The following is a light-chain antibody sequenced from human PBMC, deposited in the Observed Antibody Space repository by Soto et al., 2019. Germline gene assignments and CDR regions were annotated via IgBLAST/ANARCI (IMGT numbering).Light chain of an antibody. CDR3: QHYGTSPGFT. J-gene: IGKJ3*01. CDR2: GSS. Sequence: EIVLTQSPGTLSLSPGERATLSCRASQSVAGLFLAWYQQKPGQAPRLLIDGSSNRATGIPERLSGSRSGTEFTLTISRLEPEDFAVYYCQHYGTSPGFTFGPGTKVDI. CDR1: QSVAGLF. V-gene: IGKV3-20*01.